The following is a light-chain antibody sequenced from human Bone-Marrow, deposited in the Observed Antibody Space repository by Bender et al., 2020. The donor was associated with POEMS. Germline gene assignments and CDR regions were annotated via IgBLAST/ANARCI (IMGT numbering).Light chain of an antibody. CDR3: AAWDDSLNGVM. V-gene: IGLV1-44*01. Sequence: QSVLTQPPSASGTPGQRVTISCSGSSSNIGGHTVNWYQQLPGMAPKLLIYNDNERPSGVADRISGSKSGTSASLAISGLQSEDEAAYYCAAWDDSLNGVMFGGGTKLTVL. J-gene: IGLJ3*02. CDR2: NDN. CDR1: SSNIGGHT.